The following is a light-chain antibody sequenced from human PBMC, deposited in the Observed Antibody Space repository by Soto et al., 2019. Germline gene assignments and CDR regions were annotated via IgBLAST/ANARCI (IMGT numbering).Light chain of an antibody. V-gene: IGLV2-14*01. CDR3: SSYAGSNNLV. Sequence: QSLLTHPASLSGSPGQSITISCTGTSSDVGGYNYVSWYQQHPGKAPKLMIYEVSNRPSGVSNRFSGSKSGNTASLTVSGLQAEDEADYYCSSYAGSNNLVFGTGTKVTVL. CDR2: EVS. CDR1: SSDVGGYNY. J-gene: IGLJ1*01.